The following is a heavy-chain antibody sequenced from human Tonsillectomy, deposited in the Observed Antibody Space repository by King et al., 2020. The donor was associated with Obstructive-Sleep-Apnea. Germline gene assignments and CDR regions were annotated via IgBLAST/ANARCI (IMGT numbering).Heavy chain of an antibody. CDR3: ARSSIAARHFDY. Sequence: VQLVESGGGLVQPGGSLRLSCAASGFTFSSYSMNWVRQAPGKGLEWVSYISSSSSIIYYADSVKGRFTISRDNAKNSLYLQMNSLRAEDTAVDYCARSSIAARHFDYWGQGTLVTVSS. J-gene: IGHJ4*02. CDR1: GFTFSSYS. CDR2: ISSSSSII. D-gene: IGHD6-6*01. V-gene: IGHV3-48*04.